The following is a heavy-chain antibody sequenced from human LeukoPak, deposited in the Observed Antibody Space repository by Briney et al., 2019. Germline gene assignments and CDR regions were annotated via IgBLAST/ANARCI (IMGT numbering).Heavy chain of an antibody. D-gene: IGHD3-22*01. CDR3: ARSLIVASADY. J-gene: IGHJ4*02. CDR2: ISASGAVP. V-gene: IGHV3-11*04. Sequence: GGSLRPSCAASGFRFDSFYMGWIRQVPGKGLDYIAFISASGAVPYYAESVKGRFTISRDNAKNSVSLQMNSLSADDTAVYYCARSLIVASADYWGQGTLVTVSS. CDR1: GFRFDSFY.